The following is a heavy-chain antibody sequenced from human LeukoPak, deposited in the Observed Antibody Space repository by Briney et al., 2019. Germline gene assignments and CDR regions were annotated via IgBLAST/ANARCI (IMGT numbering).Heavy chain of an antibody. Sequence: GGSLRLSCAVSGFTFSSHAMTWVRQAPGKGLEWVSGISISGDVTYYADSVQGRFIISRDNSKNTVYLQMDSLRVDDTAVYYCANEEVPNDYWGQGTLVTVPS. J-gene: IGHJ4*02. D-gene: IGHD4/OR15-4a*01. CDR1: GFTFSSHA. V-gene: IGHV3-23*01. CDR3: ANEEVPNDY. CDR2: ISISGDVT.